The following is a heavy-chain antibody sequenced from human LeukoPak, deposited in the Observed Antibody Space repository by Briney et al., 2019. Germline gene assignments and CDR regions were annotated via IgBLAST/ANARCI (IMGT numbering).Heavy chain of an antibody. V-gene: IGHV3-53*01. J-gene: IGHJ4*02. CDR3: ARTDTAMAPFDY. D-gene: IGHD5-18*01. CDR2: IYSGGST. CDR1: GFTVSSNY. Sequence: GGSLRLSCAASGFTVSSNYMSWVRQAPGKGLEWVSVIYSGGSTYYADSVKGRFTISRDNSKNTLYLQMNSLRAEDTAVYYCARTDTAMAPFDYWGQGTLVTVSS.